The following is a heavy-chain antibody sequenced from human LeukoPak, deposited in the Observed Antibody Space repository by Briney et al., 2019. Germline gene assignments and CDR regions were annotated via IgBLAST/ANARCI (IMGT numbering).Heavy chain of an antibody. Sequence: GGSLRLSCAASGFTFSDYYMSWIRQAPGKGLEWVSYISSSGSTIYYADSVKGRFTISRDNAKNSLYLQMNSLGAEDTAVYYCARNHYYDSSGSDYWGQGTLVTVSS. CDR2: ISSSGSTI. D-gene: IGHD3-22*01. J-gene: IGHJ4*02. CDR1: GFTFSDYY. V-gene: IGHV3-11*01. CDR3: ARNHYYDSSGSDY.